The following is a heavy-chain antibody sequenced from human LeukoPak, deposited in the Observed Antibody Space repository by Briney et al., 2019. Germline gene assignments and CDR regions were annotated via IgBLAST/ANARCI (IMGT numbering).Heavy chain of an antibody. CDR1: GFTLDAYA. CDR3: GTRAFSHGLDV. J-gene: IGHJ6*02. CDR2: INADGDRT. Sequence: GGALRLFCVASGFTLDAYAMHWVRQARGKGLEWVSHINADGDRTYYADSVKGRFTISRDNSKNSLYLEMTSLIAEDSALYYCGTRAFSHGLDVCGRGTTVTVS. V-gene: IGHV3-43*02.